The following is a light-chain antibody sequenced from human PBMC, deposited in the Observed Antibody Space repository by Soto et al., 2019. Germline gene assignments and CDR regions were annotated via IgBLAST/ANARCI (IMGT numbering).Light chain of an antibody. CDR2: SAS. CDR3: QQYNNLPPT. V-gene: IGKV3-15*01. CDR1: QSVSRN. Sequence: EIVLTQSPATLSVSPGERATLSCRASQSVSRNLAWYQQTPGQAPRLLIYSASRRPTDIPVRFSGSGSGAEFTLTISSLQSEDFAIYYCQQYNNLPPTFGQGTKVDIK. J-gene: IGKJ1*01.